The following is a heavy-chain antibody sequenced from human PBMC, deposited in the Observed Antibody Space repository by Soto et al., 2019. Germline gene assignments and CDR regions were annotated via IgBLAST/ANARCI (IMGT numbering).Heavy chain of an antibody. Sequence: GGSLRLSCAASGFTFSSYALNWVRQAPGKGLDWVALISYDGSDKDYADPVKGRFTISRDNSRNTLFLQMNSLRAEDTAVYYCARDYYKYYDSSGYYRSPAYWGQGTLVTVSS. J-gene: IGHJ4*02. CDR3: ARDYYKYYDSSGYYRSPAY. CDR2: ISYDGSDK. CDR1: GFTFSSYA. D-gene: IGHD3-22*01. V-gene: IGHV3-30-3*01.